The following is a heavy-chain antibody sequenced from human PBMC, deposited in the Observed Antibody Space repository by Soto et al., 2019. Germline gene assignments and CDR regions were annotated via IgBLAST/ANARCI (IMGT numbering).Heavy chain of an antibody. CDR2: FDPEDGET. J-gene: IGHJ4*02. CDR1: GYTLTELS. Sequence: RASVKVSCKVSGYTLTELSMHWVRQAPGKGLEWMGGFDPEDGETIYAQKFQGRVTMTEDTSTDTAYMELSSLRSEDTAVYYCATATDSMGYYFDYWGQGTLVTVSS. CDR3: ATATDSMGYYFDY. D-gene: IGHD2-15*01. V-gene: IGHV1-24*01.